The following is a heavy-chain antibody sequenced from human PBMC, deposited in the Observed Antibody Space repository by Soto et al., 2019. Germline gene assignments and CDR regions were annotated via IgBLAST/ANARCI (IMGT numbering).Heavy chain of an antibody. V-gene: IGHV3-33*01. CDR1: RLTSRTYG. D-gene: IGHD6-19*01. Sequence: QVQLVESGGGVVQPGRSLRLSCAASRLTSRTYGMHWVRQAPGKGLEWVAVISSDGSNRYYGGSVRGRFTISRDNYRDTLYLQINSLRAEDTAVYYCATAVAGTEGYFQHWGQGTLLTVSS. CDR2: ISSDGSNR. J-gene: IGHJ1*01. CDR3: ATAVAGTEGYFQH.